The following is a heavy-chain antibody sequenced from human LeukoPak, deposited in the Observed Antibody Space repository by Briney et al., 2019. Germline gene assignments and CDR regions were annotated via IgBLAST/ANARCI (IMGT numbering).Heavy chain of an antibody. CDR3: AKGAQWLALNWFDP. CDR2: ISGSGGST. Sequence: PGGSLRLSCAASGFTFSSYAMSWVRQAPGKGLEWVSAISGSGGSTYYADSVKGRFTISRGNSKNTLYLQMNSLRAEDTALCYCAKGAQWLALNWFDPWGQGTLVTVSS. J-gene: IGHJ5*02. D-gene: IGHD6-19*01. V-gene: IGHV3-23*01. CDR1: GFTFSSYA.